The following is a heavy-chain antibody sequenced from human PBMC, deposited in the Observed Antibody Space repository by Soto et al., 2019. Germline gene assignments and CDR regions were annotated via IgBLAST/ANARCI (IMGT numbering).Heavy chain of an antibody. Sequence: ASVKVSCKASGYTFTSYYMHWVRQAPGQGLEWMGIINPSGGSTSYAQKFQGRVTMTWDTSTSTVYMELSSLKSEDTAVYFCARAYTVTTPNDYWGQGTLVTVSS. J-gene: IGHJ4*02. CDR1: GYTFTSYY. CDR2: INPSGGST. CDR3: ARAYTVTTPNDY. V-gene: IGHV1-46*01. D-gene: IGHD4-17*01.